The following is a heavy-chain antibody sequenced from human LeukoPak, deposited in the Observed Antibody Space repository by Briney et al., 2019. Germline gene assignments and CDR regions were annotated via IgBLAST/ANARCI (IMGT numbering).Heavy chain of an antibody. Sequence: GSLRLSCAASGFALSIYDMSWVRQAPGKGLECVSAIDRGVGSTSTYYADSVKGRFTISIDNSKNTLYLQMNSLRAEDTAVYYCAKDMQWEVQYYFDYWGQGTLVTVSS. CDR3: AKDMQWEVQYYFDY. D-gene: IGHD1-26*01. CDR2: IDRGVGSTST. V-gene: IGHV3-23*01. J-gene: IGHJ4*02. CDR1: GFALSIYD.